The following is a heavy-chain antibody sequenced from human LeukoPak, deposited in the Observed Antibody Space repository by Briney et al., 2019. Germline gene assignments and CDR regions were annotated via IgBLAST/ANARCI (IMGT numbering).Heavy chain of an antibody. V-gene: IGHV3-23*01. Sequence: PGGSLRLSCAASGFTFSSYAMSWVRQAPGKGLEWVSAISGSGGSTYYADSVKGRFTISRDNAKNSLYLQMNSLRAEDTAVYYCARDKGNNWFDPWGQGTLVTVSS. CDR2: ISGSGGST. CDR3: ARDKGNNWFDP. J-gene: IGHJ5*02. CDR1: GFTFSSYA.